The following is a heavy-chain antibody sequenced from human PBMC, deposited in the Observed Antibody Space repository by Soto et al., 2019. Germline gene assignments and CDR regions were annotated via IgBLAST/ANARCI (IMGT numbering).Heavy chain of an antibody. CDR1: GGSISSYY. J-gene: IGHJ4*02. Sequence: TSETLSLTCTVSGGSISSYYWSWIRQPPGKGLEWIGYIYYSGSTNYNPSLKSRVTISVDTSKNQFSLKLSSVTAADTAVYYCARDYPDSSGYYYFDYWGQGTLVTVSS. V-gene: IGHV4-59*01. D-gene: IGHD3-22*01. CDR2: IYYSGST. CDR3: ARDYPDSSGYYYFDY.